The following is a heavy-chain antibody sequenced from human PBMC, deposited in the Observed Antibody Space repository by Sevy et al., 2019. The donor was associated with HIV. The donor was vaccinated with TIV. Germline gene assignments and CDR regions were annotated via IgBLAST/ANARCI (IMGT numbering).Heavy chain of an antibody. CDR2: IIPIFGTA. Sequence: ASVKVSCKASGGTFSSYAISWVRQAPGQGLEWMGGIIPIFGTANYAQKFQGRVTITADESTSTAYMGLSSLGSEDTAVYYCAMDPHYYVSSGYYYVSGHWYFDLWGRGTLVTVSS. CDR1: GGTFSSYA. CDR3: AMDPHYYVSSGYYYVSGHWYFDL. V-gene: IGHV1-69*13. J-gene: IGHJ2*01. D-gene: IGHD3-22*01.